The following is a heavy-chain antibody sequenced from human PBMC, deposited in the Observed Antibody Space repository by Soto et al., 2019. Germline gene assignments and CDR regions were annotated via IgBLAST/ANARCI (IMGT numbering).Heavy chain of an antibody. CDR1: GVTFSSDA. V-gene: IGHV3-23*01. J-gene: IGHJ4*02. Sequence: SGGSLRLSCAASGVTFSSDAMSWVRQAPGKGLEGVSAISVSGGSTYYADSVKGRFTISRDNSKNTLYLQMNSLRAEDTAVYYCAKSRGQLRLGELSLDYWGQGTLVTVSS. CDR2: ISVSGGST. CDR3: AKSRGQLRLGELSLDY. D-gene: IGHD3-16*02.